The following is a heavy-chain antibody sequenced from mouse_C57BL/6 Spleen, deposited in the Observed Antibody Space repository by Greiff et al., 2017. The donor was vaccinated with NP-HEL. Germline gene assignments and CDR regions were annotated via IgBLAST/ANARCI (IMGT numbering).Heavy chain of an antibody. CDR3: ARDYYGSSYEYFDV. CDR1: GFTFSSYA. V-gene: IGHV5-4*01. Sequence: EVTLVESGGGLVKPGGSLKLSCAASGFTFSSYAMSWVRQTPEKRLEWVATISDGGSYTYYPDNVKGRFTISRDNAKNNLYLQMSHLKSEDTAMYYCARDYYGSSYEYFDVWGTGTTVTVSS. J-gene: IGHJ1*03. CDR2: ISDGGSYT. D-gene: IGHD1-1*01.